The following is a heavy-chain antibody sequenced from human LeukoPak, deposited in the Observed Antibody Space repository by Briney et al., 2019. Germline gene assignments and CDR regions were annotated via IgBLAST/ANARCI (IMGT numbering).Heavy chain of an antibody. J-gene: IGHJ4*02. D-gene: IGHD3-10*01. Sequence: VRVSSESSVYTLTGYYMHCVREAPGQGRECVGWINPNRGGTNYAQTFQGRVNMTRDTYISTAYMELSRLRSDDTAVYYCARIKSWFVELLYPVYYFDYWGQGTMVTVSS. CDR1: VYTLTGYY. V-gene: IGHV1-2*02. CDR3: ARIKSWFVELLYPVYYFDY. CDR2: INPNRGGT.